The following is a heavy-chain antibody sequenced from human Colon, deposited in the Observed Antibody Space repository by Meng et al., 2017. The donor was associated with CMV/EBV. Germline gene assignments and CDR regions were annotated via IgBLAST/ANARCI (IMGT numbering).Heavy chain of an antibody. CDR1: GGSISSGGYY. Sequence: GSLRLSCSVSGGSISSGGYYWGWIHQSPAKGLEWIGSIYYSGTTYYNPSLKSRVTISVDTSKNNFSLKLNSLTAADTAVYYCARESHQFDGTGYYSWGQGTLVTVSS. V-gene: IGHV4-39*07. CDR3: ARESHQFDGTGYYS. D-gene: IGHD3-22*01. CDR2: IYYSGTT. J-gene: IGHJ4*02.